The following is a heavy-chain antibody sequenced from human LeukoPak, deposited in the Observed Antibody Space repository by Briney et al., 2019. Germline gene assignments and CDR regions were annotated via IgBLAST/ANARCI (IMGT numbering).Heavy chain of an antibody. J-gene: IGHJ4*02. CDR2: LYYSGIT. D-gene: IGHD6-13*01. Sequence: PSETLSLTCTVSGGSISSSSYYWGRIRQPPGKGLEWIATLYYSGITYYNPSLKSRVAISADTSKNQFSLKLNSVTAADTAVYYCARRTAAETIDYCGQGTLVTVSS. CDR3: ARRTAAETIDY. CDR1: GGSISSSSYY. V-gene: IGHV4-39*01.